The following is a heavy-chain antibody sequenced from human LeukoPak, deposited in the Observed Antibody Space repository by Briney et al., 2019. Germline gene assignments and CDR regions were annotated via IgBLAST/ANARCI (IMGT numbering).Heavy chain of an antibody. J-gene: IGHJ5*02. D-gene: IGHD3-22*01. CDR2: ISYDGSNK. CDR3: ARGSDSSGYSNWFDP. V-gene: IGHV3-30-3*01. Sequence: PGGSLRLSCAASGFTFSSYAMHWVRQAPGKGLEWVAVISYDGSNKYYADSVKGRFTISRDNSKNTLYLQMNSLRAEDTAVYYCARGSDSSGYSNWFDPWGQGTLVTVSS. CDR1: GFTFSSYA.